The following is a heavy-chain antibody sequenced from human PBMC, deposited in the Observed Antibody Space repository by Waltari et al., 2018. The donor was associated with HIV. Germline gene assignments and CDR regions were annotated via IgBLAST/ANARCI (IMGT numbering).Heavy chain of an antibody. D-gene: IGHD3-16*02. J-gene: IGHJ6*02. Sequence: EVQLVESGGGALQAGGSLRLSCAASGFAFRSYYIFWVRQAPGKGLVWVSRISSGGSTTSYADSVKGRFTVSRDNARNTLYLQMNSLRAEDTAVYYCARYRPEVHYYNGMDVWGQETTVTVSS. CDR1: GFAFRSYY. CDR2: ISSGGSTT. V-gene: IGHV3-74*01. CDR3: ARYRPEVHYYNGMDV.